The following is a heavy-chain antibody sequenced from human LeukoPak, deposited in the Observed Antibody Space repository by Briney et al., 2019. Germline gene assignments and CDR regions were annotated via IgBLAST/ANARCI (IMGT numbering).Heavy chain of an antibody. J-gene: IGHJ4*02. CDR1: GFTFSSYG. CDR3: ARDHTIFGVVIAYYFDY. Sequence: GRSLRLSCAASGFTFSSYGMNWVRQAPGNRLKWVSGISGSGGTTYYADSVKGRFTISRDNSKNSLSLQVSSLRAEDTAVYYCARDHTIFGVVIAYYFDYWGQGTLVTVSS. D-gene: IGHD3-3*01. CDR2: ISGSGGTT. V-gene: IGHV3-23*01.